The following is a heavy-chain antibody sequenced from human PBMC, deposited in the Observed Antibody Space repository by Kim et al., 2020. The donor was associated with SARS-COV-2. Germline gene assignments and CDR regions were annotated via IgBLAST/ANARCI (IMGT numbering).Heavy chain of an antibody. V-gene: IGHV3-72*01. Sequence: GGSLRLSCAASRFTFSDHYMDWVRQAPGKGLEWVGRIRNKANGQTTIYAASVRGRLTVARDDSDNSLYLQMNSLKTEDTAVYYCARAGLVGNTPFDYWG. D-gene: IGHD2-8*02. CDR3: ARAGLVGNTPFDY. CDR2: IRNKANGQTT. J-gene: IGHJ4*01. CDR1: RFTFSDHY.